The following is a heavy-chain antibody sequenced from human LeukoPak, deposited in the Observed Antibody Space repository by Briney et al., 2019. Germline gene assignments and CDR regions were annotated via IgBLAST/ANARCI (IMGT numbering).Heavy chain of an antibody. V-gene: IGHV4-59*02. CDR3: ARVYYGRTYDYWYFDL. Sequence: SETLSLTCTISGGSVSDYYWSWIRQSPGKGLEWIGYIYHTGSTSYSPSLKSRVTISADTSQNQFSLKLSSVTAADTAVYFCARVYYGRTYDYWYFDLWGRGTLVTVSS. CDR1: GGSVSDYY. J-gene: IGHJ2*01. D-gene: IGHD3-10*01. CDR2: IYHTGST.